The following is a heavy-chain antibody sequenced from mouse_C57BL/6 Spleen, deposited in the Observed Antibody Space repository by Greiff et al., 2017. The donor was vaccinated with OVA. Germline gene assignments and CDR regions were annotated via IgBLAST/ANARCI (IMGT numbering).Heavy chain of an antibody. CDR3: ARRKLDSSGFDY. J-gene: IGHJ2*01. CDR1: GYTFTSYW. V-gene: IGHV1-64*01. CDR2: IHPNSGST. Sequence: VQLQQPGAELVKPGASVKLSCKASGYTFTSYWMHWVKQRPGQGLEWIGMIHPNSGSTNYNEKFKSKATLTVDKSSSTAYMQLSSLTSEDSAVYYCARRKLDSSGFDYWGQGTTLTVSS. D-gene: IGHD3-2*02.